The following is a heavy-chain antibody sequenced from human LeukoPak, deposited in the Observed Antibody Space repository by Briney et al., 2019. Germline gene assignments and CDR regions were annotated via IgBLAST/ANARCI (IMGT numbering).Heavy chain of an antibody. CDR1: GFTFSSYG. CDR3: AKDQYDFWSGYSPDAFDI. J-gene: IGHJ3*02. Sequence: GGSLRLSCAASGFTFSSYGMHWVRQAPGKGLEWVAFIRYDGSNKYYADSVKGRFTISRDNSENTLYLQMNSLRAEDTAVYYCAKDQYDFWSGYSPDAFDIWGQGTMVTVSS. V-gene: IGHV3-30*02. D-gene: IGHD3-3*01. CDR2: IRYDGSNK.